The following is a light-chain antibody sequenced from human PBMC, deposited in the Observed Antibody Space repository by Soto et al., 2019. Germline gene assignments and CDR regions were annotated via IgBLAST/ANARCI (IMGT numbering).Light chain of an antibody. CDR1: QSITSDF. CDR3: QQYGRSPLMYT. V-gene: IGKV3-20*01. CDR2: GAS. J-gene: IGKJ2*01. Sequence: EIVLTQSPGTLSLSPGERATLSCRASQSITSDFLAWYQQKPGRAPRLLIYGASTRAAGVPDRFSGSGSGTDFTLTITRLEPEDFAVYYCQQYGRSPLMYTFGQGTQLGVK.